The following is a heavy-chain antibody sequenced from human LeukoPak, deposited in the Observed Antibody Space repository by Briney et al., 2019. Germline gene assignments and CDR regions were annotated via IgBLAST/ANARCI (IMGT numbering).Heavy chain of an antibody. CDR1: GYTFTGYY. J-gene: IGHJ4*02. CDR2: INPNSGGT. D-gene: IGHD3-22*01. CDR3: ARCESGYYYVDDY. Sequence: ASVKVSCKAFGYTFTGYYMHWVRQAPGQGLEWMGRINPNSGGTNYAQKFQGRVTMTRDTSISTAYMELSRLRSDDTAVYYCARCESGYYYVDDYWGQGTLVTVSS. V-gene: IGHV1-2*06.